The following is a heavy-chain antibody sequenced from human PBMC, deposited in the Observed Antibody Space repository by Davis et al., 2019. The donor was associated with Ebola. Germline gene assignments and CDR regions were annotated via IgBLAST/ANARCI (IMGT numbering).Heavy chain of an antibody. CDR2: ISSSGSTI. Sequence: GESLKISCAASGFTFSDYYMSWIRQAPGKGLEWVSYISSSGSTIYYADSVKGRFTISRDNAKNSLYLQMNSLRAEDTAVYYCARDPVTVTTKYYYYYGMDVWGQGTTVTVSS. J-gene: IGHJ6*02. D-gene: IGHD4-11*01. CDR1: GFTFSDYY. V-gene: IGHV3-11*01. CDR3: ARDPVTVTTKYYYYYGMDV.